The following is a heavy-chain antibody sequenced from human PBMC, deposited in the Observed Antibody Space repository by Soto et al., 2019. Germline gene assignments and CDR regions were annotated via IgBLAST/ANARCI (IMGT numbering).Heavy chain of an antibody. Sequence: QVLLVESGGAVVQPGRSLRLSCAASGLTFRNYGWHWVRQSPGKGLEWVAVISFDGDNKFYVDSVKGLFNISRDNAKNTLYLQMNTLRAADTAVYYCAKSLAPWNGDSGIDNWGQGNLVTVS. CDR3: AKSLAPWNGDSGIDN. CDR2: ISFDGDNK. V-gene: IGHV3-30*18. D-gene: IGHD3-3*01. CDR1: GLTFRNYG. J-gene: IGHJ4*02.